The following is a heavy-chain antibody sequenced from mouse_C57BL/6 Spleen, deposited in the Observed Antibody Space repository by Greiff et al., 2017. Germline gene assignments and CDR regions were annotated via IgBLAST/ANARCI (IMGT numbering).Heavy chain of an antibody. Sequence: QVQLKESGAELARPGASVKLSCKASGYTFTSYGISWVKQRTGQGLEWIGEIYPRSGNTYYNEKFKGKATLTADKSSSTAYMELRSLTSEDSAVYFCARYGGSSPYYAMDYWGQGTSVTVSS. V-gene: IGHV1-81*01. D-gene: IGHD1-1*01. CDR3: ARYGGSSPYYAMDY. CDR2: IYPRSGNT. CDR1: GYTFTSYG. J-gene: IGHJ4*01.